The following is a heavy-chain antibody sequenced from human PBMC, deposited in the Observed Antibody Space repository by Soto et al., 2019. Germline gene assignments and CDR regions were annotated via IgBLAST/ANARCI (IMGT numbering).Heavy chain of an antibody. CDR3: AIFRCDFSGYYGYFFDF. D-gene: IGHD3-22*01. CDR1: GYTFTGYD. CDR2: INPNSGGT. V-gene: IGHV1-2*04. Sequence: ASVKVSFKASGYTFTGYDMHWVRQAPGQGQERMGWINPNSGGTNYAQKFQGWVTMTRDTSISTAYMELSRLRSDDTAVYFCAIFRCDFSGYYGYFFDFWGQGTLVIVSS. J-gene: IGHJ4*02.